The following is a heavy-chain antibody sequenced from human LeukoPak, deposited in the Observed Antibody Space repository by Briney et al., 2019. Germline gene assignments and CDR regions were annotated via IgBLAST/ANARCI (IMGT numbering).Heavy chain of an antibody. Sequence: GRSLRLSCAASGFTFTAYLIHWVRQAPGKGLEWVAVMSSDGNAMFYADSVKGRFTISRDNSKNTLYLQMNSLRAEDTAVYYCAHLYDILTGIDYWGQGTLVTVSS. J-gene: IGHJ4*02. V-gene: IGHV3-30-3*01. CDR2: MSSDGNAM. CDR1: GFTFTAYL. D-gene: IGHD3-9*01. CDR3: AHLYDILTGIDY.